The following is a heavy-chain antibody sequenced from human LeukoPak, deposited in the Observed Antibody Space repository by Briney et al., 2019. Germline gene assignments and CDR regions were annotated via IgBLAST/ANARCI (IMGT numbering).Heavy chain of an antibody. CDR2: INHSGST. Sequence: PSETLSLTCAVYGGSFSGYYWSWIRQPPGKGLEWIGEINHSGSTNYNPSLKSRVTISVDTSKNQFSLMLSSVTAADTAVYYCATDPPGVPFDNWGQGALVAVSP. D-gene: IGHD2-8*01. V-gene: IGHV4-34*01. CDR3: ATDPPGVPFDN. J-gene: IGHJ4*02. CDR1: GGSFSGYY.